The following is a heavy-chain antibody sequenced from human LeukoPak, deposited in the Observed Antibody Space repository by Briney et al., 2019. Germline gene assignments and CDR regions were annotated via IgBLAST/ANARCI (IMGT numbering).Heavy chain of an antibody. CDR3: ARALPRIQLWYRGYFDY. CDR2: INHSGST. Sequence: KPSETLSLTCAVYGGSFSGYYWSWIRQPPGKGLEWIGEINHSGSTNYNPSLKSRVTISVDTSKNQFSLKLSSATAADTAVYYCARALPRIQLWYRGYFDYWGQGTLVTVSS. V-gene: IGHV4-34*01. J-gene: IGHJ4*02. CDR1: GGSFSGYY. D-gene: IGHD5-18*01.